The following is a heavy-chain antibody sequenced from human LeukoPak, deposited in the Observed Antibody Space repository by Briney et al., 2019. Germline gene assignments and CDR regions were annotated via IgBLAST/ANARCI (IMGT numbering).Heavy chain of an antibody. D-gene: IGHD3-22*01. V-gene: IGHV1-46*01. CDR1: GYTFTSYG. J-gene: IGHJ4*02. CDR3: ARDKTTWYDSSGPLDY. Sequence: ASVKVSCKASGYTFTSYGISWVRQAPGQGLEWMGIINPSGGSTSYAQKFQGRVTMTRDMSTSTVYMELSSLRSEDTAVYYCARDKTTWYDSSGPLDYWGQGTLVTVSS. CDR2: INPSGGST.